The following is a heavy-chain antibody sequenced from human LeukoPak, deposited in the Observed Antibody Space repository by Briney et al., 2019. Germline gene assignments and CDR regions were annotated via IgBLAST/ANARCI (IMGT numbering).Heavy chain of an antibody. CDR1: GFTFSNYW. D-gene: IGHD3-22*01. V-gene: IGHV3-15*01. CDR2: IKSKTDGGTT. Sequence: PGGSLRLSCAASGFTFSNYWMSWVRQAPGKGLEWVGRIKSKTDGGTTDYAAPVKGRFTISRDDSKNTLYLQMNSLRPEDTAVYYCAKDPDQTYYYDRSDSKYMGVWGKGTTVTVSS. J-gene: IGHJ6*03. CDR3: AKDPDQTYYYDRSDSKYMGV.